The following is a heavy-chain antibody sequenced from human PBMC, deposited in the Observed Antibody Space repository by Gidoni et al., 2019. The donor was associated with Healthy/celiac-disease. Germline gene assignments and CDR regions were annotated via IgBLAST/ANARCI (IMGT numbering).Heavy chain of an antibody. CDR2: IKQDGSEK. D-gene: IGHD2-2*01. CDR1: GFTFSSYW. CDR3: ARDLLPCSSTSCYHYWYFDL. J-gene: IGHJ2*01. Sequence: EVQLVESGGGLVQPGGSLRLSCAASGFTFSSYWMSWVRQAPGKGLEWVANIKQDGSEKYYVDSVKGRFTISRDNAKNSLYLQMNSLRAEDTAVYYCARDLLPCSSTSCYHYWYFDLWGRGTLVTVSS. V-gene: IGHV3-7*01.